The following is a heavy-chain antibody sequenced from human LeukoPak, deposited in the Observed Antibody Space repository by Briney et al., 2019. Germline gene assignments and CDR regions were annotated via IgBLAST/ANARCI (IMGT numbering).Heavy chain of an antibody. Sequence: GGSLRLSCAASGFTVSSNYMSWIRQAPGKGLEWVSLIYSGGSTYYADSVKGRFTISRDNTKNTLYLQMNSLRAEDTAVYYCAREAENYGLPFDIWSQGTMVTVSS. V-gene: IGHV3-66*01. CDR1: GFTVSSNY. D-gene: IGHD3-10*01. J-gene: IGHJ3*02. CDR3: AREAENYGLPFDI. CDR2: IYSGGST.